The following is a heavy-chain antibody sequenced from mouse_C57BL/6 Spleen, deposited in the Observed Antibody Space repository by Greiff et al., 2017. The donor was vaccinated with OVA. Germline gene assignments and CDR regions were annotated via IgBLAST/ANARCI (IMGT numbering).Heavy chain of an antibody. CDR2: ISSGSSTI. D-gene: IGHD1-1*01. CDR3: ARNPPGSSYVNYAMDY. CDR1: GFTFSDYG. J-gene: IGHJ4*01. V-gene: IGHV5-17*01. Sequence: EVMLVESGGGLVKPGGSLKLSCAASGFTFSDYGMHWVRQAPEKGLEWVAYISSGSSTIYYADTVKGRFTISRDNAKNTLFLQMTSLWTEDTAMYYCARNPPGSSYVNYAMDYWGQGTSVTVSS.